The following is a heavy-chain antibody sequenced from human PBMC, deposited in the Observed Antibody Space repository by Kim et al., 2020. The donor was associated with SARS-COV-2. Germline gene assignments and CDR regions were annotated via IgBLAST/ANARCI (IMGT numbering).Heavy chain of an antibody. D-gene: IGHD5-12*01. J-gene: IGHJ6*02. Sequence: SVKVSCKASGGTFSSYAISWVRQAPGQGLEWMGGIIPIFGTANYAQKFQGRVTITADESTSTAYMELSSLRSEDTAVYYCARDIVATSPIHYYYYGMDVWGQGTTVTVSS. CDR1: GGTFSSYA. V-gene: IGHV1-69*13. CDR2: IIPIFGTA. CDR3: ARDIVATSPIHYYYYGMDV.